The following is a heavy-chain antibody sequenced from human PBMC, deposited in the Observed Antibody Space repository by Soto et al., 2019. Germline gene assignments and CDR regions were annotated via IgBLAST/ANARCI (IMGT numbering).Heavy chain of an antibody. CDR3: ARGIATGQLDP. CDR1: GYTFTRYT. V-gene: IGHV1-3*01. D-gene: IGHD2-15*01. J-gene: IGHJ5*02. Sequence: QVQLVQSGAEVKKPGASVKISCKASGYTFTRYTMNWVRQAPGQRLEWMGWINSDNGNTKSSQKFQDRVIITRDTSASTAYMDLSSLRSEDTAVYYCARGIATGQLDPWGQGTLVTGSS. CDR2: INSDNGNT.